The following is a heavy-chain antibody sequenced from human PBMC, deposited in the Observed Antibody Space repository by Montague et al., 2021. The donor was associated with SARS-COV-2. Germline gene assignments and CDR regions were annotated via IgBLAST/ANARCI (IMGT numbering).Heavy chain of an antibody. CDR2: IYDSGST. Sequence: SETRSLTCIVSGSSVRSYYWSWIRQPPGKGLEWIGYIYDSGSTNYNPSLKSRVTISVDTSKNQFSLKPSSVTAADTAVYYCARENTVTTFGGPYYIDSWGQGTLLTVSS. V-gene: IGHV4-59*02. CDR1: GSSVRSYY. CDR3: ARENTVTTFGGPYYIDS. J-gene: IGHJ4*02. D-gene: IGHD4-17*01.